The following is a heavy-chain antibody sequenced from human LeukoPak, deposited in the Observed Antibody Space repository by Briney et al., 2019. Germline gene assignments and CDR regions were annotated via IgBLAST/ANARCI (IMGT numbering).Heavy chain of an antibody. J-gene: IGHJ4*02. CDR3: AKIWYYYGSGSPDKDY. CDR1: GFTFSSYA. Sequence: GGSLRLSCAASGFTFSSYAMSWVRQAPGKGLEWVSAISDSGGSTYYADSVKGRFTVSRDNSKNTLYLQMNSLRAEDTAVYYCAKIWYYYGSGSPDKDYWGQGTLVTVSS. D-gene: IGHD3-10*01. CDR2: ISDSGGST. V-gene: IGHV3-23*01.